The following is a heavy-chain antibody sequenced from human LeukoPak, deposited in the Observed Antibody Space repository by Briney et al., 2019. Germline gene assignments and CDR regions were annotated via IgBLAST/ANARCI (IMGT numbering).Heavy chain of an antibody. CDR1: GFTFSSYA. V-gene: IGHV3-23*01. CDR2: ISGSGGST. CDR3: ATRYSSSWRTPGGFDY. D-gene: IGHD6-13*01. J-gene: IGHJ4*02. Sequence: GGSLRLSCAASGFTFSSYAMRWVRQAPGKGLEWVSAISGSGGSTCYADSVKGRFTISRDNSKNTLYLQMNSLRAEDTAVYYCATRYSSSWRTPGGFDYWGQGTLVTVSS.